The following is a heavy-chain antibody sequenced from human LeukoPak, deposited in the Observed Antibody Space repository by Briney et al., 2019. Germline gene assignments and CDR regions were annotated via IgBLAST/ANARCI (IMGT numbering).Heavy chain of an antibody. V-gene: IGHV3-23*01. CDR3: ARSTYYYDSSGYYWGAFDI. D-gene: IGHD3-22*01. Sequence: GGSLRLSCGDSGFTFSNYAMNWVRQAPGKGLEWVSAISASGDTTYYADSVKGRFTISRDNSKSTLYLQMNSLRAEDTAVYYCARSTYYYDSSGYYWGAFDIWGQGTMVTVSS. CDR2: ISASGDTT. CDR1: GFTFSNYA. J-gene: IGHJ3*02.